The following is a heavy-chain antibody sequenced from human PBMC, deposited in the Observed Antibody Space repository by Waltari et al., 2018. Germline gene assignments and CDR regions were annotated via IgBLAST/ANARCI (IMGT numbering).Heavy chain of an antibody. V-gene: IGHV4-61*01. CDR1: GGPVSGTRYY. J-gene: IGHJ4*02. CDR3: ARDPIFSSSSGGFDY. D-gene: IGHD6-6*01. Sequence: QVQLQESGPGLVKPSETLSLTCAVPGGPVSGTRYYWSWIRQPPGKGLEWIGYIHNTGSTNYNPALNSRVTISADASKNHFSLKLTSVTTADTAVYYCARDPIFSSSSGGFDYWGQGTLVTVSS. CDR2: IHNTGST.